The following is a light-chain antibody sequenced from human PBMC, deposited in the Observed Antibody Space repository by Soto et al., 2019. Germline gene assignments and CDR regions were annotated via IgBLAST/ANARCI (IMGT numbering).Light chain of an antibody. Sequence: QSVLTQPRSVSGSPGQSVTISCTGTSSDVGAYNYVSWCQQHPGKAPKLMIYDVSKRPSGVPDRFSGSKSGNTASLTISGLQAEDEADYYCCSYAGSYTFVLFGGGTQLTVL. CDR3: CSYAGSYTFVL. V-gene: IGLV2-11*01. CDR2: DVS. CDR1: SSDVGAYNY. J-gene: IGLJ2*01.